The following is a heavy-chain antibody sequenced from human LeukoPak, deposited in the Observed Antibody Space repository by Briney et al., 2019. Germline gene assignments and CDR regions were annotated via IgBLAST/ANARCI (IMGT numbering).Heavy chain of an antibody. D-gene: IGHD5-18*01. CDR1: GFTFSSYS. J-gene: IGHJ6*02. CDR3: ARERYSYGPYGMDV. CDR2: ISSSSSYI. Sequence: GGSLRLSCAASGFTFSSYSMNWVRQAPGKGLEWVSSISSSSSYIYYADSVKGRFTISRDNAKNSLYLQMNSLRAENTAVYYCARERYSYGPYGMDVWGQGTTVTVSS. V-gene: IGHV3-21*01.